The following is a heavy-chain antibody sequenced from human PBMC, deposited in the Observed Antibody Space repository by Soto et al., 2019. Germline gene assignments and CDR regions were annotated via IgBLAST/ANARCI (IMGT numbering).Heavy chain of an antibody. J-gene: IGHJ5*02. Sequence: PSETLSLTCTVSGGSISSYYWSWIRQPPGKGLEWIGYIYYSGSTNYNPSLKSRVTISVDKSKNQFSLKLRSGTAADTAVYFCARKIRAYDSSGYRFDPWGQGTLVTVSS. D-gene: IGHD3-22*01. CDR2: IYYSGST. V-gene: IGHV4-59*01. CDR1: GGSISSYY. CDR3: ARKIRAYDSSGYRFDP.